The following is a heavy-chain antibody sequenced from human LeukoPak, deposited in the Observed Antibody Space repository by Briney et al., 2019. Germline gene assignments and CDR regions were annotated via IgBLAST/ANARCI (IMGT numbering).Heavy chain of an antibody. D-gene: IGHD6-19*01. V-gene: IGHV5-51*01. J-gene: IGHJ4*02. Sequence: GESLKISCKGSGYIFSHYWIGWVRQMPGKGLEYMGIISPDDSDTKYSPSFQGRVIFSADKSISTAYLQWSGLKASDTAIYYCARLQTGSGWYEGFDYWGLGTLVTVSS. CDR3: ARLQTGSGWYEGFDY. CDR1: GYIFSHYW. CDR2: ISPDDSDT.